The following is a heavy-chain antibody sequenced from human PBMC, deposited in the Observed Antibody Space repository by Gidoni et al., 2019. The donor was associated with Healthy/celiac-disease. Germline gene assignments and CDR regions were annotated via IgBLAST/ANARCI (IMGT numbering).Heavy chain of an antibody. CDR2: ISWNSGSI. D-gene: IGHD3-10*01. CDR3: AKASYGSGSYPLGGDFDY. V-gene: IGHV3-9*01. Sequence: EVQLVESGGGLVQPGRSLRLSCAASGFTFDDYAMHWVRQAPGKGLEWVSGISWNSGSIGYADSVKGRFTISRDNAKNSLYLQMNSLRAEDTALYYCAKASYGSGSYPLGGDFDYWGQGTLVTVSS. J-gene: IGHJ4*02. CDR1: GFTFDDYA.